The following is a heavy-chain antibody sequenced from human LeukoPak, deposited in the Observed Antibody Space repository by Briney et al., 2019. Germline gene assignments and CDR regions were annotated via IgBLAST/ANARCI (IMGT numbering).Heavy chain of an antibody. CDR1: GGSISDYY. CDR3: ARAPHEHTSGSYLGVYYYMDV. Sequence: PSETLSLTCTVSGGSISDYYWTWIRQTPGKGLESIGHISYSGSTTYNPSLRSRVALFLHTSQNQFSLELRSVTAADTAVYYCARAPHEHTSGSYLGVYYYMDVWGKGTTVTVSS. CDR2: ISYSGST. D-gene: IGHD3-22*01. J-gene: IGHJ6*03. V-gene: IGHV4-59*01.